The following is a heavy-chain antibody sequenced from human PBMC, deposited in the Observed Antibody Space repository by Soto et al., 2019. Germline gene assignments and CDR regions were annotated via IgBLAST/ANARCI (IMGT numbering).Heavy chain of an antibody. J-gene: IGHJ4*02. CDR3: ARDQGGYTIFDY. CDR1: GGSISSNDYY. V-gene: IGHV4-31*03. CDR2: IYSSAST. Sequence: QVQLQESGPGVVKPSQTLSLTCTVSGGSISSNDYYWSWYGQLPGKGLEWIGYIYSSASTYYSPSLKSRVTISVDTSKNQFSLILYSVTAADTAVYYCARDQGGYTIFDYWGQGTLVTVSS. D-gene: IGHD5-18*01.